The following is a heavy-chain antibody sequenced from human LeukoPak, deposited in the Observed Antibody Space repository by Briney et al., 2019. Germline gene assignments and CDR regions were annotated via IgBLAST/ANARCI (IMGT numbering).Heavy chain of an antibody. CDR1: GFTVSSNY. CDR2: IYSGGNT. Sequence: PGGSLRLSCAASGFTVSSNYMSWVRQAPGKGLEWVSVIYSGGNTYYADSVKGRFTISRDNSKNTLYLQMNSLRAEDTAVYYCARAGDYGSTRLHWYFDLWGRGTLVTVSS. CDR3: ARAGDYGSTRLHWYFDL. V-gene: IGHV3-53*01. D-gene: IGHD4-17*01. J-gene: IGHJ2*01.